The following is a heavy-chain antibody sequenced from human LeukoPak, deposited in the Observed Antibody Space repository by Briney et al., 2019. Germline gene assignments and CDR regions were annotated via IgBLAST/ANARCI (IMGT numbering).Heavy chain of an antibody. CDR1: GFTFSGSA. CDR3: TRLVVGATSFDY. V-gene: IGHV3-73*01. CDR2: IRSKANSYAT. Sequence: PGGSLRLSCAASGFTFSGSAMHWVRQASGKGLEWVGRIRSKANSYATAYAASAKGRFTISRDDSKNTAYLQMNSLKTEDTAVYYCTRLVVGATSFDYWGQGTLVTVSS. J-gene: IGHJ4*02. D-gene: IGHD1-26*01.